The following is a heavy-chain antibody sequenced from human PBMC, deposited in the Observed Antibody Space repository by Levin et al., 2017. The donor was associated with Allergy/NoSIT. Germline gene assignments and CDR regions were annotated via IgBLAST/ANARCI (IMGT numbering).Heavy chain of an antibody. CDR1: GYTFTSYG. V-gene: IGHV1-18*01. D-gene: IGHD1-26*01. Sequence: GESLKISCKASGYTFTSYGISWVRQAPGQGLEWMGWISAYNGYTNYAQKLQGRVTVTTDTSTSTAYMELRSLRSGDTAVYFCARGGPGGYVDYWGQGTLVTVSS. CDR2: ISAYNGYT. J-gene: IGHJ4*02. CDR3: ARGGPGGYVDY.